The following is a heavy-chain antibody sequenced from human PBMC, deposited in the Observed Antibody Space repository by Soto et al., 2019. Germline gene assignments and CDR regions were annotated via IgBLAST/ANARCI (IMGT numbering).Heavy chain of an antibody. D-gene: IGHD4-17*01. CDR1: GGSISSGGYY. J-gene: IGHJ6*02. CDR3: ARDRVSYYGDEYYYYGMEV. V-gene: IGHV4-31*03. Sequence: PSETLSLTCTVSGGSISSGGYYWSWFRQHPGKGLEWIGYIYYSGSTYYNPSLKSRVTISVDTSKNQFSLKLSSVTAADTAVYYCARDRVSYYGDEYYYYGMEVWGQGTTVTVSS. CDR2: IYYSGST.